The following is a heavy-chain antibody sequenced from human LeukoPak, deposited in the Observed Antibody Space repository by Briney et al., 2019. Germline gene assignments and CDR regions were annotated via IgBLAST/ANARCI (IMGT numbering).Heavy chain of an antibody. V-gene: IGHV3-23*01. D-gene: IGHD6-6*01. CDR2: ISGSGGST. J-gene: IGHJ4*02. Sequence: PGGSLRLSCAASGFTFSSYAMSWVRQAPGKGLKWVSAISGSGGSTYYADSVKGRFTISRDNYKNTLYLQMNSLRAEDTAVYYCAKAPPQSTRPSARLFDYWGQGTLVTVSS. CDR1: GFTFSSYA. CDR3: AKAPPQSTRPSARLFDY.